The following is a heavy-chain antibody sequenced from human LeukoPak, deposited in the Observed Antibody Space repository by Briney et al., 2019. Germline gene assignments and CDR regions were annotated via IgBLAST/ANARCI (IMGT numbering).Heavy chain of an antibody. CDR2: IWYDGKNK. D-gene: IGHD4-23*01. V-gene: IGHV3-33*08. J-gene: IGHJ4*02. CDR3: ARVSESGNSDY. Sequence: GGSLRLSCAASGFTVSSNYMSWVRQVPGKGLDWVAVIWYDGKNKHYADSVKGRFTISRDTSKNTVYLQMSSLRAEDTAVYYCARVSESGNSDYWGQGTLVTVSS. CDR1: GFTVSSNY.